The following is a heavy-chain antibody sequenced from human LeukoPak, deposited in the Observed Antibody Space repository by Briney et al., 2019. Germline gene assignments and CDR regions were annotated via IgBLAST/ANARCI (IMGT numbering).Heavy chain of an antibody. D-gene: IGHD2-21*01. Sequence: GGSLRLSCAASGFTFSSSAMSWVRQAPGKGLYWVSAISGSGTGTYYADSVKGRFTISRDNSKNTLYLQMNSLRAEDTALYYCAREQSYSEEIVVVNPPFDYWGQGTLVTVSS. CDR3: AREQSYSEEIVVVNPPFDY. CDR1: GFTFSSSA. J-gene: IGHJ4*02. CDR2: ISGSGTGT. V-gene: IGHV3-23*01.